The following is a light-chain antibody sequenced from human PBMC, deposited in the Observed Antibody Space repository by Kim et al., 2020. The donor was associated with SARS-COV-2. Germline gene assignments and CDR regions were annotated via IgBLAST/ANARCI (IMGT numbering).Light chain of an antibody. CDR2: NND. CDR1: SSNIGAGYD. Sequence: QSVLTQPPSVSGAPGQRVTIFCTGSSSNIGAGYDVHWYQQLPGTAPKLLIYNNDNRPSGVPDRFSGSQSGTAASLAITGHQADDEADYFCQSYDAALSGPLFGGGTQLTVL. CDR3: QSYDAALSGPL. J-gene: IGLJ2*01. V-gene: IGLV1-40*01.